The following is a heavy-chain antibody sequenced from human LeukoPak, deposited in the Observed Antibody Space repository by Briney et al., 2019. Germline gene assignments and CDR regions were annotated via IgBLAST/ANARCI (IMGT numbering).Heavy chain of an antibody. V-gene: IGHV3-15*01. CDR3: ATYNDRDAFAM. Sequence: GGSLRLSCAASGFTFTNAWMSWVRQAPGKGLNWVGRIKRKKDGGTADYAAPVKGRFTISRDDSKNTLYLQTNSLKTEDTAVYYCATYNDRDAFAMWGQGTMVAVSS. CDR1: GFTFTNAW. D-gene: IGHD1-1*01. CDR2: IKRKKDGGTA. J-gene: IGHJ3*02.